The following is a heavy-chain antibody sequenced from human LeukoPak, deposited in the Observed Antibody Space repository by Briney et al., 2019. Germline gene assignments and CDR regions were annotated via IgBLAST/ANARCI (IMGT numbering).Heavy chain of an antibody. D-gene: IGHD2-15*01. V-gene: IGHV3-23*01. CDR1: GFTFSSYA. Sequence: GGSLRLSCAASGFTFSSYAMSWVRQAPGKGLEWVSAISGSGGSTYYADSVKGRFTISRDYSKNTLYLQMSSLRAEDTALYYCARDQCSSGTCQIDYWGQGTLVTVSS. J-gene: IGHJ4*02. CDR2: ISGSGGST. CDR3: ARDQCSSGTCQIDY.